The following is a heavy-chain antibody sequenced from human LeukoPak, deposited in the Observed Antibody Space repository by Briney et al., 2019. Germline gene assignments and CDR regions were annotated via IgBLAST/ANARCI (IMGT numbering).Heavy chain of an antibody. CDR1: GFTFSSNY. Sequence: PGGSLRLSCAASGFTFSSNYMTWVRQAPGKGLKWVSHIYSGGSTFYADSVKGRFTISRDNSKNTLYLQMNSLRAEDTAVYFCARWWRGGWSLDYWGQGTLVAVSS. V-gene: IGHV3-53*01. CDR3: ARWWRGGWSLDY. D-gene: IGHD3-3*01. J-gene: IGHJ4*02. CDR2: IYSGGST.